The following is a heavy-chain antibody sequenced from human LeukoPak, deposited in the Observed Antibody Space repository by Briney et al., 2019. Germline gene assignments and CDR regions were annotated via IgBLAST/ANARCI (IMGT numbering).Heavy chain of an antibody. CDR1: GYTFTSYG. CDR2: ISAYNGNT. CDR3: AXXXXXXWYGGGWYYFDY. Sequence: GASVKVSCKASGYTFTSYGISWVRQAPGQGLEWMGWISAYNGNTNYAQKLQGRVTMTTDTSTSTAYMELRSLRSDDTAVYYCAXXXXXXWYGGGWYYFDYWGQGTLVTVSS. J-gene: IGHJ4*02. D-gene: IGHD6-13*01. V-gene: IGHV1-18*01.